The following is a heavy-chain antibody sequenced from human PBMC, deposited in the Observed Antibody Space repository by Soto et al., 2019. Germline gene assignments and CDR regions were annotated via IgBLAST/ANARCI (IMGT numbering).Heavy chain of an antibody. CDR1: SGSISSSNW. J-gene: IGHJ6*03. D-gene: IGHD3-10*01. CDR3: AAGRDQRPTSYSYDYMDV. CDR2: IYHSGHT. V-gene: IGHV4-4*02. Sequence: QVQLQESGPGLVKPSGTLSLTCAVSSGSISSSNWWSWVRQPQGNGLEWIGVIYHSGHTNYNPSLNSRTTTSVDKSKNQFSPKLRSVTAADTAVYYCAAGRDQRPTSYSYDYMDVWGKGTTVTVSS.